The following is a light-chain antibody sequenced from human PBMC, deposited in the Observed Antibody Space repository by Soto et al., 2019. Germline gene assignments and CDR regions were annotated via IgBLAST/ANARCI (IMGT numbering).Light chain of an antibody. CDR1: QSININ. J-gene: IGKJ5*01. CDR2: GAS. CDR3: QHYNNWPPMYT. V-gene: IGKV3-15*01. Sequence: EVVLTQSPATLSVAPGERVTLSCTAIQSININLAWYQHKPGQPPRLLIFGASTRATGIPARFSGIGSGTEFTLTISSLQSEDFAIFYCQHYNNWPPMYTFGQGTRLEI.